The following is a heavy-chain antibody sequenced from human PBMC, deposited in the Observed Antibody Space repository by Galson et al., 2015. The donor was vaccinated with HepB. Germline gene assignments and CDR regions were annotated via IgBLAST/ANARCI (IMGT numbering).Heavy chain of an antibody. V-gene: IGHV1-69*02. Sequence: SCKASGGTFSSYTISWVRQAPGQGLEWMGRIIPILGIANYAQKFQGRVTITADKSTSTAYMELSSLRSEDTAVYYCARSDAYKYYFDYWGQGTLVTVSS. CDR3: ARSDAYKYYFDY. CDR2: IIPILGIA. J-gene: IGHJ4*02. D-gene: IGHD2-21*01. CDR1: GGTFSSYT.